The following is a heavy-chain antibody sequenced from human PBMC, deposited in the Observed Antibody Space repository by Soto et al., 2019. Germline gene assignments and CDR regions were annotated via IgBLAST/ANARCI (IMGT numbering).Heavy chain of an antibody. D-gene: IGHD6-6*01. Sequence: QVQLVQSGAEVKKPGSSVKVSCKASGGTFSSYAISWVRQAPGQGLEWMGGIIPIFGTANYAQKFQGRVTITADESTSTAYMELSSLRSEDTAVYYCAREEYSSSSRLVYAFDIWGQGTMVTVSS. CDR3: AREEYSSSSRLVYAFDI. CDR1: GGTFSSYA. V-gene: IGHV1-69*01. CDR2: IIPIFGTA. J-gene: IGHJ3*02.